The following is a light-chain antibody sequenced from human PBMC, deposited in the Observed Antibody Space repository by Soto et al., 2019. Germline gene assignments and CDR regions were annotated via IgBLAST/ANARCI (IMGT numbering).Light chain of an antibody. V-gene: IGKV1-39*01. CDR3: QQSYSTPIT. CDR1: QSISNY. J-gene: IGKJ5*01. Sequence: DIQMTQSPSSLSASVGDRVTITCQARQSISNYLNWYQQKPGKAPKLLIYAASTFQSGVPSRFSGSRYPKDFTLTITSLQPEDFATYYCQQSYSTPITFGRGTRLEIK. CDR2: AAS.